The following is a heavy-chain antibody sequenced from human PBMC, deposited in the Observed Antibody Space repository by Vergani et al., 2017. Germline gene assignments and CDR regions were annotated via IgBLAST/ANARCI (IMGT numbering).Heavy chain of an antibody. Sequence: QLQLQESGPGLVKPSETLSLTCTVSGGSISSSSYYWGWIRQPPGKGLEWIGSIYYSGSTYYNPSLNSRVTISVDTSKNQFSLKLSSVTAADTAVYYCARVRCSGGSCYGFDYWGQGTLVTVSS. D-gene: IGHD2-15*01. CDR3: ARVRCSGGSCYGFDY. CDR1: GGSISSSSYY. CDR2: IYYSGST. V-gene: IGHV4-39*01. J-gene: IGHJ4*02.